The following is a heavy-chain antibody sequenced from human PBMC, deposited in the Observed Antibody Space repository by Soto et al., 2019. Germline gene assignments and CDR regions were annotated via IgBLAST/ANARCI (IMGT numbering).Heavy chain of an antibody. Sequence: QVQLQESGPGLVKPSQTLSLTCTVSGGSISSGGYYWSWIRQHPGKGLDWIGYIAYSGNTDYNPPLKSRVTISVDTSKNQFSLKLRSVTAADTAVYYCARSTVTGENYWGQGTLVTVSS. CDR1: GGSISSGGYY. CDR2: IAYSGNT. D-gene: IGHD4-17*01. J-gene: IGHJ4*02. V-gene: IGHV4-31*03. CDR3: ARSTVTGENY.